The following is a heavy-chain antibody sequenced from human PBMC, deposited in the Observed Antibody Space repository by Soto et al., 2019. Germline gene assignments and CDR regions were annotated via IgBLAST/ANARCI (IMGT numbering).Heavy chain of an antibody. V-gene: IGHV6-1*01. J-gene: IGHJ3*02. D-gene: IGHD3-3*01. CDR3: ARDPTTIYDFWSGYYPEGGYNDAFDI. CDR2: TYYRSKWYN. CDR1: GDSVSSKSAA. Sequence: SQTLSLTCAISGDSVSSKSAAWNWIRQSPSRGLEWLGRTYYRSKWYNDYAVSVKSRITINPDTSKNQFSLQLNSVTPEDTAVYYCARDPTTIYDFWSGYYPEGGYNDAFDIWGQGTMVTVSS.